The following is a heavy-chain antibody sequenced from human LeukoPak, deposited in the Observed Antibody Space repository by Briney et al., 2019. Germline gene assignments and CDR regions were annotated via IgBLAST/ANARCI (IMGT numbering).Heavy chain of an antibody. CDR3: ASLNCNNGVCYNFDY. J-gene: IGHJ4*02. V-gene: IGHV1-2*02. CDR2: INPNSGGT. Sequence: ASVKVSCKASGYTFTGYYMHWVRQAPGQGLEWMGWINPNSGGTNYAQKFQGRVTMTSDTSINTAYMELSRLRSDDTAMYYCASLNCNNGVCYNFDYWGQGTLVTVSS. D-gene: IGHD2-8*01. CDR1: GYTFTGYY.